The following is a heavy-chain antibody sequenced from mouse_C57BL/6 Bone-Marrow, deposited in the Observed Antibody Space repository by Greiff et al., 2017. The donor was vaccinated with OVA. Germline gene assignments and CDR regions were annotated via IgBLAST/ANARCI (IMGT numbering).Heavy chain of an antibody. CDR2: IYPRSGNT. Sequence: QVQLQQSGAELARPGASVKLSCKASGYTFTSYGISWVKQRTGQGLEWIGEIYPRSGNTYYNEKFKGKATLTADKSSSTAYMELRSLTSEDSAVYFCAVITTVVATRYCDYWGQGTTLTVSS. J-gene: IGHJ2*01. V-gene: IGHV1-81*01. CDR3: AVITTVVATRYCDY. CDR1: GYTFTSYG. D-gene: IGHD1-1*01.